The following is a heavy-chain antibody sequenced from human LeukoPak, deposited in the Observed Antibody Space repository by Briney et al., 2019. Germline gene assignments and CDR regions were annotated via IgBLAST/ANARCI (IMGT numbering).Heavy chain of an antibody. D-gene: IGHD3-22*01. Sequence: GGSLRLSCAASGFTFSDYYMSWIRQAPGKGLEWVSYISSSGSTIYYADSVEGRFTISRDNAKNSLYLQMNSLRAEDTAVYYCARDNYESGGRYYFYMDVWGKGTTVTISS. J-gene: IGHJ6*03. V-gene: IGHV3-11*04. CDR2: ISSSGSTI. CDR3: ARDNYESGGRYYFYMDV. CDR1: GFTFSDYY.